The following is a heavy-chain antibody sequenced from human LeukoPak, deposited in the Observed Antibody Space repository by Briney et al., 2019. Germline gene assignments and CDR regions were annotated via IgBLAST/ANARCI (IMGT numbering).Heavy chain of an antibody. Sequence: SETLSLTCAVSGGSISSYYWSWIRQPPGKGLEWIGSIYFDGSTYYNPSLKSRVTISVDTSKNQFSLKLSSVTAADTALYYCARHIGGYCSSTSCRFQLEFDPWGQGTLVTVSS. D-gene: IGHD2-2*01. J-gene: IGHJ5*02. CDR1: GGSISSYY. CDR3: ARHIGGYCSSTSCRFQLEFDP. V-gene: IGHV4-39*01. CDR2: IYFDGST.